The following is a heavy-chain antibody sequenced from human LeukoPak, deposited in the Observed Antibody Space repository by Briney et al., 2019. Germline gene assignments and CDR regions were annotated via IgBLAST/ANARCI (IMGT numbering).Heavy chain of an antibody. J-gene: IGHJ4*02. CDR2: ISGSGGST. CDR3: AKGACPSYDILTGYRYYFDY. CDR1: GFTFSSYA. V-gene: IGHV3-23*01. Sequence: EGSLRLSCAASGFTFSSYAMSWVRQAPGKGLEWVSAISGSGGSTYYADSVKGRFTISRDNSKNTLYLQMNSLRAEDTAVYYCAKGACPSYDILTGYRYYFDYWGQGTLVTVSS. D-gene: IGHD3-9*01.